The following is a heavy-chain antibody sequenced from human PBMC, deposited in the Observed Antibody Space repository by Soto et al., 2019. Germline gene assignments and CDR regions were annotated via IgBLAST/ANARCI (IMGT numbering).Heavy chain of an antibody. J-gene: IGHJ4*02. Sequence: GGSLRLSCAASGVTVSSNYMSWVRQAPGKGLEWVSVIYRGGSTYYADSVKGRFTISRENSKNTLYLQMNSLRAEDTAVYYCASRPGVVVPPSMTPLDYWGQGTLVTVSS. D-gene: IGHD2-2*01. V-gene: IGHV3-66*01. CDR3: ASRPGVVVPPSMTPLDY. CDR2: IYRGGST. CDR1: GVTVSSNY.